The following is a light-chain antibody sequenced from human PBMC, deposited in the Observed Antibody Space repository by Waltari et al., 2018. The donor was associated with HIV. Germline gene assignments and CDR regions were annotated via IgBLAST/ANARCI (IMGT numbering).Light chain of an antibody. J-gene: IGLJ2*01. CDR2: AND. CDR3: QSDDNKLSATI. V-gene: IGLV1-40*01. CDR1: DSNIGAAYD. Sequence: QSALTQAPSVSGAPGQRVTISCTGRDSNIGAAYDVHWYQHVPGTAPNLLIHANDERPSRVSDRFSGSTSGYTASLAITGLQVEDEADYYCQSDDNKLSATIFGGGTKLTVL.